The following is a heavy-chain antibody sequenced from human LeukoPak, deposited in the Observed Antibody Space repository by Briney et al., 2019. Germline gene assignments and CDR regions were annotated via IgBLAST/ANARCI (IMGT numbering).Heavy chain of an antibody. Sequence: PGGSLRLSCAASGFTFSSYAMSWVRQAPGKGLEWVSAISGSGGSTYYADSVKGRFTISRDNSKNTLYLQMNCLRAEDTAVYYCAKGGSGHSVGGSCYYDYWGQGTLVTVSS. CDR2: ISGSGGST. CDR3: AKGGSGHSVGGSCYYDY. V-gene: IGHV3-23*01. D-gene: IGHD2-15*01. CDR1: GFTFSSYA. J-gene: IGHJ4*02.